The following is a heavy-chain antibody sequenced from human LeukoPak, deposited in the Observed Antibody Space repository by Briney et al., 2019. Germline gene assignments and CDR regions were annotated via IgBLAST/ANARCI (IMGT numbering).Heavy chain of an antibody. J-gene: IGHJ4*02. CDR2: IYYSGST. V-gene: IGHV4-39*01. D-gene: IGHD5-12*01. CDR1: GGSISSSGYY. Sequence: SETLSLTCTVSGGSISSSGYYWGWIRQPPGKGLEWIGSIYYSGSTYYNPSLKSRVTISVDTSKNQFSLKLSSVTAADTAVYYCARYYIVATIEDHYWGQGTLVTVSS. CDR3: ARYYIVATIEDHY.